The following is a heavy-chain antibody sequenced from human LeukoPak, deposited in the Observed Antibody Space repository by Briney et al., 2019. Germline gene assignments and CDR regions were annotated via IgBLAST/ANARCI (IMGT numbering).Heavy chain of an antibody. CDR2: ISGSGGST. D-gene: IGHD3-22*01. CDR3: ATLLPYYYDTSGSN. CDR1: GFTFSSYA. J-gene: IGHJ4*02. V-gene: IGHV3-23*01. Sequence: GASLSLSCAASGFTFSSYAMSGVRQARGKGLEGVSAISGSGGSTYYADCVKGRFTISRDNSKNTLYLQMNSLRAEDTAVYYCATLLPYYYDTSGSNWGQGTLVTVSS.